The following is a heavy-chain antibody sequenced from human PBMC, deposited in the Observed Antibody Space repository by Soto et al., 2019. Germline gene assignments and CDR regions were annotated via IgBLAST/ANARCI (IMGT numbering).Heavy chain of an antibody. CDR1: GFTFSDYY. V-gene: IGHV3-11*01. J-gene: IGHJ4*02. CDR3: ASFPLYYYDSSGYLDY. Sequence: PRLSCAASGFTFSDYYMSWIRQAPGKGLEWVSYISSSGSTIYYADSVKGRFTISRDNAKNSLYLQMNSLRAEDTAVYYCASFPLYYYDSSGYLDYCCQGSLGTVPS. CDR2: ISSSGSTI. D-gene: IGHD3-22*01.